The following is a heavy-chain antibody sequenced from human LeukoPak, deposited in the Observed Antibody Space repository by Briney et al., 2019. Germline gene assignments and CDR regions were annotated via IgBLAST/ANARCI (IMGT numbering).Heavy chain of an antibody. CDR1: RFTFSNSW. J-gene: IGHJ4*02. Sequence: GGSLRLSCAASRFTFSNSWMSWVRQAPGKGLEWVARIKPDGSEKYYVDSVKGRFAISRDNAKNSLYLQMNSLIADDTAIYYCARAGSTSRAPNSWGQGTRVTVSS. V-gene: IGHV3-7*01. D-gene: IGHD2-2*01. CDR3: ARAGSTSRAPNS. CDR2: IKPDGSEK.